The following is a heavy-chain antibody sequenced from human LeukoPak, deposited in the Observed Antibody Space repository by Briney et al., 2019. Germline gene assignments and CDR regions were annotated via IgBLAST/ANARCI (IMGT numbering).Heavy chain of an antibody. J-gene: IGHJ4*02. V-gene: IGHV4-59*11. CDR2: TYYSGST. Sequence: SETLSLTCTVSGGSISSHYWSWIRQPPGKGLEWIGYTYYSGSTNYNPSLKSRVTISVDTSKNQFSLKLSSVTAADTAVYYCARDASSDYYFDYWGQGTLVTVSS. CDR3: ARDASSDYYFDY. CDR1: GGSISSHY. D-gene: IGHD3-3*01.